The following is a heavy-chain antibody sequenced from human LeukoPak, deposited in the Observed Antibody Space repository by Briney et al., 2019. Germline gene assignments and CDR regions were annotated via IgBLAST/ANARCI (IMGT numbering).Heavy chain of an antibody. CDR3: ARWMASGATWYFDL. CDR2: INHSGST. V-gene: IGHV4-34*01. J-gene: IGHJ2*01. CDR1: GGSFSGYY. Sequence: SETLSLTCAVYGGSFSGYYWSWTRQPPGKGLEWIGEINHSGSTNYNPSLKSRVTISVDTSKNQFSLKLSSVTAADTAVYYCARWMASGATWYFDLWGRGTLVTVSS. D-gene: IGHD6-19*01.